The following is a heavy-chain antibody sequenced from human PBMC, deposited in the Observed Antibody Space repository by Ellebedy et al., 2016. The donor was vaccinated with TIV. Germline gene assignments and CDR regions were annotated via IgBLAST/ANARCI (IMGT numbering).Heavy chain of an antibody. V-gene: IGHV3-30-3*01. Sequence: GESLKISCAASGFTFSFYTMHWVRQAPGKGLEWVADISYDGTNKYYADSVKGRFTISRDNSKNTLYLQMNSLRAEDTAVYYCASPLEMTTILAFAYWGQGTLVIVSS. CDR3: ASPLEMTTILAFAY. J-gene: IGHJ4*02. D-gene: IGHD5-24*01. CDR2: ISYDGTNK. CDR1: GFTFSFYT.